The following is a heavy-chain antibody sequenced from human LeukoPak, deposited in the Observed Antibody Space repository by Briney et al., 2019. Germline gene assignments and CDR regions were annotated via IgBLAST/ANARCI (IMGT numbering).Heavy chain of an antibody. V-gene: IGHV3-7*01. D-gene: IGHD3-10*01. Sequence: GGSLRLSCAASGFTFSTYWMSWVRQAPGKGLEWVANIKQYGSEKHYVDSVKGRFTISRDNTNNSLFLQMYNLRAEDTAFYYCSREDYFGSGSPAYWGQGTLVTVSS. CDR1: GFTFSTYW. J-gene: IGHJ4*02. CDR3: SREDYFGSGSPAY. CDR2: IKQYGSEK.